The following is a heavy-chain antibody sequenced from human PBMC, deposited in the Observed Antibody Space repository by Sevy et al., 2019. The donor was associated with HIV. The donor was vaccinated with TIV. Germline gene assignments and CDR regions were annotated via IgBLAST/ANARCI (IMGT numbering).Heavy chain of an antibody. J-gene: IGHJ5*02. D-gene: IGHD3-16*01. Sequence: GGSLRLSCEASGFTFSNYEMNWVRQAPGKGLEWISYISSSDATIYYADSVKGRFTISRDNAKNSLSLQMNSLRAEDTAVYYCARVGAYNDKGLDTWGQGTRVTVSA. CDR2: ISSSDATI. V-gene: IGHV3-48*03. CDR1: GFTFSNYE. CDR3: ARVGAYNDKGLDT.